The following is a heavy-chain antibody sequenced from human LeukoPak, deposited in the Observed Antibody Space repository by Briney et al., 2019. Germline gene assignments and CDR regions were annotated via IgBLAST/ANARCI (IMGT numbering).Heavy chain of an antibody. Sequence: GGSLRLSCAASGFTFNTYAMHWVRQAPDKGLEWVAVISYDGSNKYYADSVKGRFTISRDNSKNTLYLQMNSLRAEDTAVYYCAKNRIAAAGRGYYFDYWGQGTLVTVSS. V-gene: IGHV3-30*18. J-gene: IGHJ4*02. CDR3: AKNRIAAAGRGYYFDY. CDR1: GFTFNTYA. CDR2: ISYDGSNK. D-gene: IGHD6-13*01.